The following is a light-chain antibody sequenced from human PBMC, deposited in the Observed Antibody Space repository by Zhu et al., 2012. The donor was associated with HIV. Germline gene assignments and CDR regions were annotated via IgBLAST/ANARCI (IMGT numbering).Light chain of an antibody. CDR2: TTS. J-gene: IGKJ1*01. V-gene: IGKV3-20*01. CDR1: QNIGSTY. Sequence: IVLTQSPGTLSLSPGERATLSCRASQNIGSTYLAWYQQKPGQAPRLLIYTTSARATGTRPGSVAVGLGQTSLSPSADWSLKNFAVYYCQQCSRLPWT. CDR3: QQCSRLPWT.